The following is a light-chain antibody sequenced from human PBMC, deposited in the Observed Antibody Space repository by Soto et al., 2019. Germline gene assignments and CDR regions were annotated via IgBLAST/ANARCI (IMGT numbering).Light chain of an antibody. CDR3: QQYNDWPPT. V-gene: IGKV3-15*01. CDR1: QSVRSN. CDR2: GAS. J-gene: IGKJ1*01. Sequence: EFVLTQSPATLSASPGERATLSCRASQSVRSNLAWYQQKPGQAPRLLIYGASTRATGIPARFSGSGSGTEFTLSIGSLQSEDFAVYYCQQYNDWPPTFGQGTKVDIK.